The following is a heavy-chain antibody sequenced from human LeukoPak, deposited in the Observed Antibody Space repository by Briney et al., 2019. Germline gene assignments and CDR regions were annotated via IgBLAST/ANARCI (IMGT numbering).Heavy chain of an antibody. D-gene: IGHD3-3*01. CDR3: ARDFRGGYDFWSGYYTPYYFDY. J-gene: IGHJ4*02. Sequence: PSETLSLTCTVSGYSISSGYYWGWIRQPPGKGLEWIGSIYHSGSTYYNPSLKSRVTISVDTSKNHLSLKLSSVTAADTAVYYCARDFRGGYDFWSGYYTPYYFDYWGQGTLVTVSP. CDR1: GYSISSGYY. V-gene: IGHV4-38-2*02. CDR2: IYHSGST.